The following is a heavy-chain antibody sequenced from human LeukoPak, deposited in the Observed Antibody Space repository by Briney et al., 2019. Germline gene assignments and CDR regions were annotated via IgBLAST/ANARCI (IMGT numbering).Heavy chain of an antibody. CDR2: ISSSSSTI. CDR3: ARDSGTTGEVKFDP. Sequence: PGGSLRLSCAASGFTFSSYSMNWVRQAPGKGLEWVSYISSSSSTIYYADSVKGRFTISRDNAKNSLYLQMNSLRAEDTAVYYCARDSGTTGEVKFDPWGQGTLVTVSS. CDR1: GFTFSSYS. D-gene: IGHD3-10*01. V-gene: IGHV3-48*01. J-gene: IGHJ5*02.